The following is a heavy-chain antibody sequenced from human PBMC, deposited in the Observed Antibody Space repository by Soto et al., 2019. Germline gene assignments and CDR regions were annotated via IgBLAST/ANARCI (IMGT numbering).Heavy chain of an antibody. D-gene: IGHD6-13*01. Sequence: QLQLQESGPGLVKPSETLSLTCTVSGGSISSSSYYWGWIRQPPGKGLEWIGSIYYSGSTYYNPSLKSRVTISVDTSKHQFSLKLSSVTAADTAVYFCARHGSAAAGTSVNHWFDPWGQGTLVTVSS. CDR3: ARHGSAAAGTSVNHWFDP. CDR2: IYYSGST. V-gene: IGHV4-39*01. J-gene: IGHJ5*02. CDR1: GGSISSSSYY.